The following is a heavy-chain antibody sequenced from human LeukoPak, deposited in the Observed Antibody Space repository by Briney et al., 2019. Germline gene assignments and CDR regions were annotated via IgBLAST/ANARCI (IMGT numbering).Heavy chain of an antibody. J-gene: IGHJ6*03. Sequence: QAGGSLRLSCAASGFTFDEYAMHWVRQAPGKGLEWVSLISWDGSRTYYADSVKGRFTISRDNSENSLYLQMNSLRPEDTGLYYCAKVRFGSSSGLGFYYFMDVWGIGTTVIVSS. V-gene: IGHV3-43D*03. D-gene: IGHD6-6*01. CDR2: ISWDGSRT. CDR3: AKVRFGSSSGLGFYYFMDV. CDR1: GFTFDEYA.